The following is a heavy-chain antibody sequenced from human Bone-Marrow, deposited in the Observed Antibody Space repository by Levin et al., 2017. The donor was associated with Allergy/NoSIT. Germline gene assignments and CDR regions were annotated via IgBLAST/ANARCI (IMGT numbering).Heavy chain of an antibody. CDR2: ISAYNGNT. D-gene: IGHD2-15*01. CDR3: ARDGSYCSGGSCSTRAGRNYYYGMDV. CDR1: GYTFTSYG. V-gene: IGHV1-18*01. Sequence: VASVKVSCKASGYTFTSYGISWVRQAPGQGLEWMGWISAYNGNTNYAQKLQGRVTMTTDTSTSTAYMELRSLRSDDTAVYYCARDGSYCSGGSCSTRAGRNYYYGMDVWGQGTTVTVSS. J-gene: IGHJ6*02.